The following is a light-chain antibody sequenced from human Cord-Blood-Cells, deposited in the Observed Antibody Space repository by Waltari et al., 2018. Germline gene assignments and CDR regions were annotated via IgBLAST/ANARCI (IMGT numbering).Light chain of an antibody. CDR1: SSDVGGDNY. Sequence: QSALTHPASVSASPGQSTTISCPGTSSDVGGDNYLSWYQQHPGKAPKLMLYDASKRPSGVSNRFSGSKSGNTASLTISGLQAEDEADYYCSSYTSSSTYVFGTGTKVTVL. V-gene: IGLV2-14*01. CDR3: SSYTSSSTYV. J-gene: IGLJ1*01. CDR2: DAS.